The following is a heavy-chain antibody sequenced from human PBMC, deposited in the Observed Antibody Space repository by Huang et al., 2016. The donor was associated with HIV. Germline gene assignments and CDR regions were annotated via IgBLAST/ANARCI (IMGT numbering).Heavy chain of an antibody. CDR2: FDRGIGDT. CDR1: EYTLTELS. CDR3: TTVFDVFFDF. D-gene: IGHD3-9*01. Sequence: QVQLAQSRAEVKKPGASVKVSCKVSEYTLTELSIHWVRQPPGKGLEWMGRFDRGIGDTIYAQKFQGRVTMTEDTSTETAVMELSGLRPGDTAVYYCTTVFDVFFDFWGQGTLVTVSS. J-gene: IGHJ4*02. V-gene: IGHV1-24*01.